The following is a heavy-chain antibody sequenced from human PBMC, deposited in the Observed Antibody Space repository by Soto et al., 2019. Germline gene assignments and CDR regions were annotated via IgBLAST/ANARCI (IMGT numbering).Heavy chain of an antibody. Sequence: QVQLVESGGGVVQPGRSLRLSCAASGFTFSSYAMHWVRQAPGKGLEWVAVISYDGSNKYYADSVKGRFTISRDNSKNTLYLQMNSLRAEDTAVYYCARDLMYYYSPEDWFDPWGQGTLVTVSS. CDR3: ARDLMYYYSPEDWFDP. J-gene: IGHJ5*02. V-gene: IGHV3-30-3*01. CDR2: ISYDGSNK. D-gene: IGHD3-10*01. CDR1: GFTFSSYA.